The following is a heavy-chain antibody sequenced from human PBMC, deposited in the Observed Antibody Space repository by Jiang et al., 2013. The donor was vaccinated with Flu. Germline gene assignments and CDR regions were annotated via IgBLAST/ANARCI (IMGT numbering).Heavy chain of an antibody. Sequence: GAEVKKPGESLKISCEGSGYSFIDYWIAWVRQTPGKGLEWMGIVYPDDSSTRYSPSFQGQVTISTDKSISTAYLHLSGLKASGPAIYYCARHAIVGSSRSDDAFDIWGQGTVIAVSS. CDR1: GYSFIDYW. V-gene: IGHV5-51*01. CDR3: ARHAIVGSSRSDDAFDI. J-gene: IGHJ3*02. CDR2: VYPDDSST. D-gene: IGHD1-26*01.